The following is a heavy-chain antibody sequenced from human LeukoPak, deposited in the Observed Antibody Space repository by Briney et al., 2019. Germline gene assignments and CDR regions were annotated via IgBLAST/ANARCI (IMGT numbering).Heavy chain of an antibody. CDR1: GFTFSSYS. CDR2: ISSSSSYI. J-gene: IGHJ4*02. CDR3: ARGHGDYFDFDY. V-gene: IGHV3-21*01. Sequence: GGSLRLSCAASGFTFSSYSMNWVRQAPGKGLEWASSISSSSSYIYYADSVKGRFTISRDNAKSSLYLQMNSLRAEDTAVYYCARGHGDYFDFDYWGQGTLVTVSS. D-gene: IGHD4-17*01.